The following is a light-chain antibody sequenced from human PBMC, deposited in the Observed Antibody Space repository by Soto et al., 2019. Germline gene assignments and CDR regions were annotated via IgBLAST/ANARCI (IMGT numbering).Light chain of an antibody. CDR3: QSNDSSLNGRV. Sequence: QSVLTQPPSVSGAPGQRVTISCTGSSSNIGAGYDVHWYQQLPGTAPKLLIYGNSNRPSGVPDRFSGSKSGTSASLAITGFQAEDEADYYCQSNDSSLNGRVFGTGTKLTVL. J-gene: IGLJ1*01. CDR1: SSNIGAGYD. V-gene: IGLV1-40*01. CDR2: GNS.